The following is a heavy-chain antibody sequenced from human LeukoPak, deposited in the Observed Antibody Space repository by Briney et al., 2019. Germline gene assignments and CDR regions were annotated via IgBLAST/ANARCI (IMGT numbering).Heavy chain of an antibody. CDR2: IRSQAYGGTT. Sequence: GGSLRLSCTASGFTFGDYAMSWVRQAPGKGLEWVGFIRSQAYGGTTEYAASVKGRFTISRDDSKSIAYLQMNSLKTEDTAVYYCTRSRRYYYDSSGYPDDAFDIWGQGTMVTVSS. CDR3: TRSRRYYYDSSGYPDDAFDI. D-gene: IGHD3-22*01. V-gene: IGHV3-49*04. J-gene: IGHJ3*02. CDR1: GFTFGDYA.